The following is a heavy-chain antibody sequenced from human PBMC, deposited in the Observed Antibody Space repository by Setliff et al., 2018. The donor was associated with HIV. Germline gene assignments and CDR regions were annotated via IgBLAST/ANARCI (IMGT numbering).Heavy chain of an antibody. Sequence: PSETLSLTCTVSGGSISGFYWNWIRQSAGKGLQWIGRIYDSGSTKYNPSLKSRVTMSLDTSKNQFSLKLSSVTAADTAVYYCARDSSGSIDAFDIWGQGTMVTVSS. J-gene: IGHJ3*02. CDR3: ARDSSGSIDAFDI. V-gene: IGHV4-4*07. CDR1: GGSISGFY. CDR2: IYDSGST. D-gene: IGHD3-22*01.